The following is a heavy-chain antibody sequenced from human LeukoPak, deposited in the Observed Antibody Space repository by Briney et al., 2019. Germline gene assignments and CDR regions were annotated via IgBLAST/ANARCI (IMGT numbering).Heavy chain of an antibody. D-gene: IGHD4-11*01. CDR1: GYRFTTYW. CDR2: IYPGDSDT. CDR3: ARLVTSYFDY. Sequence: GESLKISCKGSGYRFTTYWIGWVRQVPGKGLEWMGIIYPGDSDTKYSPSFQGQVTISADKSISTAYLQWSGLKASDTAMYYCARLVTSYFDYWGQGTLVTVSS. V-gene: IGHV5-51*01. J-gene: IGHJ4*02.